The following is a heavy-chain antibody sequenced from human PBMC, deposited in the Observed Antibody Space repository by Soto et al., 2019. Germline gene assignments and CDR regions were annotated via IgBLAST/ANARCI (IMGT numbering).Heavy chain of an antibody. D-gene: IGHD2-2*01. CDR1: GFTFSSYA. CDR2: ISGSGGST. CDR3: VKWSIVVVPAAGDFDY. V-gene: IGHV3-23*01. J-gene: IGHJ4*02. Sequence: EVQLLESGGGLVQPGGSLRLSCAASGFTFSSYAMSWVRQAPGKGLEWVSAISGSGGSTYYADSVKGRFTISRDNSKNTLYLQMNSLRAEDTAVYYCVKWSIVVVPAAGDFDYWGQGTLVTVSS.